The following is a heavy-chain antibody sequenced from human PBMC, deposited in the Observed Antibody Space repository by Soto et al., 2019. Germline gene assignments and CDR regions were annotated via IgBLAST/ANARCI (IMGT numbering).Heavy chain of an antibody. J-gene: IGHJ5*02. CDR2: IYYSGST. CDR3: ARDSGYDKHWFDP. V-gene: IGHV4-61*01. D-gene: IGHD5-12*01. CDR1: GGSVSSGSYY. Sequence: QVQLQESGPGLVKPSETLSLTCTVSGGSVSSGSYYWSWIRQPPGKALEWIGYIYYSGSTNYNTSLESRVTISVDTSKNQFSLKLSSVTAADTAVYYCARDSGYDKHWFDPWGQGTLVTVSS.